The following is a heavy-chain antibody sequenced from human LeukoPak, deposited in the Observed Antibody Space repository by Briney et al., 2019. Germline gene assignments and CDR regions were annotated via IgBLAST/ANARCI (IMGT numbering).Heavy chain of an antibody. J-gene: IGHJ3*02. CDR2: ISGSGGST. Sequence: PGGSLRLSCAASGFTFSSYAMSWVRQAPGKGLEWVSAISGSGGSTYYADSVKGRFTISRDNSKNTLYLQMNSLRAEDTAVSYCAKDGDYGDYHDAFDIWGQGTMVTVSS. D-gene: IGHD4-17*01. CDR3: AKDGDYGDYHDAFDI. CDR1: GFTFSSYA. V-gene: IGHV3-23*01.